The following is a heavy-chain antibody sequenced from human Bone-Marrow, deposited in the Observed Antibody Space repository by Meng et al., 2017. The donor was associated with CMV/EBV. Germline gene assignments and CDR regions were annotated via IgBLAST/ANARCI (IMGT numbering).Heavy chain of an antibody. J-gene: IGHJ4*02. CDR1: GGTFSSYA. CDR2: TIPIFGTA. V-gene: IGHV1-69*05. CDR3: ARDRVFWHLTPDALDY. Sequence: SVKVSCKASGGTFSSYAISWVRQAPGQGLEWMGGTIPIFGTANYAQKFQGRVTITTDESTSTAYMELSSLRSEDTAIYYCARDRVFWHLTPDALDYWGPGTLVTVSS. D-gene: IGHD3-3*01.